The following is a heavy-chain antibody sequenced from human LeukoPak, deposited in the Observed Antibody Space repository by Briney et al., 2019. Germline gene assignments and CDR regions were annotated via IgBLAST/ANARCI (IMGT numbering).Heavy chain of an antibody. D-gene: IGHD3-3*01. CDR2: IKSDGSDI. V-gene: IGHV3-74*01. CDR3: VRGQTIDY. Sequence: GGSLRLSCTTSGFAFSNYWMYWVRQAPGKGLVWVSRIKSDGSDITYTDSVEGRFTISRDNVKNTLYLQMNSLRDEDTAVYYCVRGQTIDYWGQGTLVTDSS. CDR1: GFAFSNYW. J-gene: IGHJ4*02.